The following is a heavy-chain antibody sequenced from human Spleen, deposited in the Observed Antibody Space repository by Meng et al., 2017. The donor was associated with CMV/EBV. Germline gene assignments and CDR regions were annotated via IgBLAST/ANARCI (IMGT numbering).Heavy chain of an antibody. J-gene: IGHJ4*02. CDR1: GYTFTGYY. V-gene: IGHV1-2*02. Sequence: ASVKVSCKASGYTFTGYYMHWVRQAPGQGLEWMGWINPNSGGTNYAQKFQGRVTMTRDMSISTAYMALSGLTSDDTAVYYCAKEYCANGVCYTAEDYFDYWGQGTLVTVSS. CDR3: AKEYCANGVCYTAEDYFDY. CDR2: INPNSGGT. D-gene: IGHD2-8*01.